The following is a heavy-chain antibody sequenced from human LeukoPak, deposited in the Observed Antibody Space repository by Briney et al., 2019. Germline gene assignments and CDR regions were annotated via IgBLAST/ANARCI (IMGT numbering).Heavy chain of an antibody. D-gene: IGHD3-22*01. CDR2: LSSSDGTI. CDR1: GFTFSTYA. J-gene: IGHJ4*02. Sequence: GGSLRLSCAASGFTFSTYAMSWVRQAPGKGLEWVSSLSSSDGTIVYADSVKGRFTISRDNSKNTLYLQMNSLRAEDTAVYYCARERGTGYYDSSGYYDSYFDYWGQGTLVTVSS. V-gene: IGHV3-23*01. CDR3: ARERGTGYYDSSGYYDSYFDY.